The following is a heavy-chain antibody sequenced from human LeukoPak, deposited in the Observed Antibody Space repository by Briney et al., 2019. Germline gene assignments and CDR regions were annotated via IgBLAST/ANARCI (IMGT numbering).Heavy chain of an antibody. Sequence: SETLSLTCTVSGGSISSRGYYWSWIRQHPEKGLEWIGHIYYSGSTYYNASLKSRITISVDTSKNQFSLKLSSVTAADTAVYYCAGFNGYYFDYWGQGTLVTVSS. CDR3: AGFNGYYFDY. CDR2: IYYSGST. V-gene: IGHV4-31*03. CDR1: GGSISSRGYY. J-gene: IGHJ4*02.